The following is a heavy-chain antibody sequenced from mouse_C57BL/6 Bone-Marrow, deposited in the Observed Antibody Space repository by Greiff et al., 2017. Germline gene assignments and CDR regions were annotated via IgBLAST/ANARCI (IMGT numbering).Heavy chain of an antibody. V-gene: IGHV5-6*01. CDR2: ISSGGSYT. CDR3: ARHNYSNSYAMDY. CDR1: GFTFSSYG. Sequence: EVKLMESGGDLVKPGGSLKLSCAASGFTFSSYGMSWVRQTPDKRLEWVATISSGGSYTYYPDSVKGRFTISRDNAKNTLYLQMSSLKSEDTAMYYCARHNYSNSYAMDYWGQGTSVTVSS. D-gene: IGHD2-5*01. J-gene: IGHJ4*01.